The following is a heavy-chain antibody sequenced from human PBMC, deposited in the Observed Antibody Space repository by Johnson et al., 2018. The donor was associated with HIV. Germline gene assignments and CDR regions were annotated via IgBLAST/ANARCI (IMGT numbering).Heavy chain of an antibody. J-gene: IGHJ3*02. Sequence: VQLVESGGGVVQPGRSLRLSCAASGFTVSSNYMSWVRQAPGKGLEWVSVIYSGGSTYYADSVKGRFTISRDNSKNTLYLQMNSLRAEDTAVYYCARHNAFDIWGQGTMVTVSS. CDR2: IYSGGST. V-gene: IGHV3-66*04. CDR3: ARHNAFDI. CDR1: GFTVSSNY.